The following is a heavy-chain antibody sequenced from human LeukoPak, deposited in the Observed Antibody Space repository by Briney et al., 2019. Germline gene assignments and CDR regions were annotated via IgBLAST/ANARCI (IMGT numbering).Heavy chain of an antibody. J-gene: IGHJ4*02. V-gene: IGHV3-11*01. CDR1: GFTFSDYH. Sequence: SGGSLRLSCAASGFTFSDYHMSWIRQAPGKGLEWVSYISSSGSTIYYADSVKGRFTISRDNVKNSLYLQMNSLRAEDTAVYYCARDYYYDSSGYYLEYFDYWGQGTLVTVSS. D-gene: IGHD3-22*01. CDR3: ARDYYYDSSGYYLEYFDY. CDR2: ISSSGSTI.